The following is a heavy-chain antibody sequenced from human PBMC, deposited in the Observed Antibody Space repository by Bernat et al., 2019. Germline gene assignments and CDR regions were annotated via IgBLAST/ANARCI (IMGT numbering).Heavy chain of an antibody. V-gene: IGHV1-69*01. CDR1: GYTFTDYY. J-gene: IGHJ3*02. CDR3: ARGDIITMIVVVTSGAFDI. CDR2: IIPIFGTA. D-gene: IGHD3-22*01. Sequence: QVRLVQSGAEVKKPGASVKVSCRASGYTFTDYYFHWVRQAPGQGLEWMGGIIPIFGTANYAQKFQGRVTITADESTSTAYMELSSLRSEDTAVYYCARGDIITMIVVVTSGAFDIWGQGTMVTVSS.